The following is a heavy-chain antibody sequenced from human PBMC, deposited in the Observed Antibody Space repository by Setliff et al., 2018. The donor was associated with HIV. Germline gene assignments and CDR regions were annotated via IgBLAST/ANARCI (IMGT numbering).Heavy chain of an antibody. Sequence: ASETLSLTCTVSGGSISSHYWSWIRQPPGKGLEWIGYIHYSGSTNYNPSLRGRVTISVDTSKNQFSLKLNSVTAADTAVFYCARFMVTTAYFDYWGQGTLVTVSS. CDR2: IHYSGST. D-gene: IGHD4-17*01. J-gene: IGHJ4*02. V-gene: IGHV4-59*11. CDR1: GGSISSHY. CDR3: ARFMVTTAYFDY.